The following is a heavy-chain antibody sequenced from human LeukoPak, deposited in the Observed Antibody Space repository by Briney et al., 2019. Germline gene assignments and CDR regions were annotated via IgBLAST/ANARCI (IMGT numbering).Heavy chain of an antibody. CDR3: ARDYDILTGYSSVYFDY. Sequence: GASVKVSCKASGYTFTSYGISWVRQAPGQGLEWMGWISAYNGNTNYAQKLQGRVTMTTDTSTSTAYMELRSLRSDDTAVYYCARDYDILTGYSSVYFDYWGQGTLVTVSS. V-gene: IGHV1-18*01. D-gene: IGHD3-9*01. CDR2: ISAYNGNT. CDR1: GYTFTSYG. J-gene: IGHJ4*02.